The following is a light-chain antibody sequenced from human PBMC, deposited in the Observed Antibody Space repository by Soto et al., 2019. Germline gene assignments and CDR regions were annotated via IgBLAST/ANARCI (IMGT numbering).Light chain of an antibody. V-gene: IGKV1-5*01. CDR1: QSISYW. CDR3: QQYNSYPYT. J-gene: IGKJ2*01. Sequence: DIQMTQSPSTLSASGGDRVTITCRASQSISYWLAWYQQKPGKAPKLLIYDATSLESGVPSRFSGSGSGTESTLTISSLQPDDFATYYCQQYNSYPYTFGQGTKLQIK. CDR2: DAT.